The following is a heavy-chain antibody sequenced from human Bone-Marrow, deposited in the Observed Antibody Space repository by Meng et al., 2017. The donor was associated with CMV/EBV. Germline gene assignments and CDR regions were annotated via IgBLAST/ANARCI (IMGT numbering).Heavy chain of an antibody. D-gene: IGHD2-2*01. J-gene: IGHJ4*02. CDR2: IYYSGST. CDR3: ARDRGYCSSTSCYVVGPIDY. CDR1: GGSFSGYY. V-gene: IGHV4-34*01. Sequence: GSLRLSCAVYGGSFSGYYWSWIRQPPGKGLEWIGSIYYSGSTYYNPSLKSRVTISVDTSKNQFSLKLSSVTAADTAVYYCARDRGYCSSTSCYVVGPIDYWGQGTLVTVSS.